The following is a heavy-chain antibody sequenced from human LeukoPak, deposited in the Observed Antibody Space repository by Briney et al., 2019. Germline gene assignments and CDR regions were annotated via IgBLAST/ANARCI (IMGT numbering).Heavy chain of an antibody. J-gene: IGHJ6*02. Sequence: PSETLSLTCTVSGGPISSYYWSWIRQPPGKGLEWIGYIYYSGSTNYNPSLKSRVTISVDTSKNQFSLKLSSVTAADTAVYYCARDRDSTVAYYYGMDVWGQGTTVTVSS. CDR2: IYYSGST. D-gene: IGHD4-23*01. CDR3: ARDRDSTVAYYYGMDV. V-gene: IGHV4-59*01. CDR1: GGPISSYY.